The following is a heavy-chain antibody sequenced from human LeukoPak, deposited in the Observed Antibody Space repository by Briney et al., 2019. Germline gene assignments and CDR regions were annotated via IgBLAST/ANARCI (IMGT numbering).Heavy chain of an antibody. CDR2: GNLQGST. J-gene: IGHJ6*02. D-gene: IGHD2-15*01. CDR3: ARDIRYCSGGSCYSNYYYGMDV. CDR1: GGSITQTNY. V-gene: IGHV4-4*02. Sequence: SGTLSLTCAVSGGSITQTNYWTGVRPPPGKGLEWIGEGNLQGSTNYNPSLMRRVAISVDTSANHVSLPLTSVTAADTAVYYCARDIRYCSGGSCYSNYYYGMDVWGQGTTVTVSS.